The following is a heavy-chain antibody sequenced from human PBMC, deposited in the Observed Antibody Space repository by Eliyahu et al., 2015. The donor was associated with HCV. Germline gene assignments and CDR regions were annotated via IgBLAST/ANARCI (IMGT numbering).Heavy chain of an antibody. J-gene: IGHJ6*02. D-gene: IGHD4-17*01. Sequence: AQKFQGRVTITADESTSTAYMELSSLRSEDTAVYYCARGYGDPKYYYYGMDVWGQGTTVTVSS. CDR3: ARGYGDPKYYYYGMDV. V-gene: IGHV1-69*01.